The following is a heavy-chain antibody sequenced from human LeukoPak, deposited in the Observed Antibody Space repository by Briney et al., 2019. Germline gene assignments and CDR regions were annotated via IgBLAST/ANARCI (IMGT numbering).Heavy chain of an antibody. Sequence: GGSLRLSCAATGLSFSTYDMTWVRQAPGKGLEWVSYIGSSTRTMYYAESLKGRFIISRDNAKNSLYLQMNSLRAEDTAVYYCARAESRYDFWSGYRPLDYWGQGTLVTVSS. D-gene: IGHD3-3*01. CDR3: ARAESRYDFWSGYRPLDY. V-gene: IGHV3-48*03. CDR2: IGSSTRTM. J-gene: IGHJ4*02. CDR1: GLSFSTYD.